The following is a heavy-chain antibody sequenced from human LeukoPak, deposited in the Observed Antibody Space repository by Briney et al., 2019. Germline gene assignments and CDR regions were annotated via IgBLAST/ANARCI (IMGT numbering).Heavy chain of an antibody. D-gene: IGHD6-19*01. J-gene: IGHJ3*02. Sequence: SETLSLTCTVSAGSISSYYWSWIRQPPGKGLEWIGYIYYSGSTNYNPSLKSRVTISVDTSKNQFSLKLSSVTAADTAVYYCEMAGRDDAFDIWGQGTMVTVSS. CDR3: EMAGRDDAFDI. V-gene: IGHV4-59*01. CDR1: AGSISSYY. CDR2: IYYSGST.